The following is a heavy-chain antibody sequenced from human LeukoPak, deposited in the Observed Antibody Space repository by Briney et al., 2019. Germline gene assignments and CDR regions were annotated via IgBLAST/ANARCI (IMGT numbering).Heavy chain of an antibody. V-gene: IGHV4-39*01. Sequence: SETLSLTCSLSGVSNSFNRYYWGWIRQAPGKGLEWIGSIYYSGSTYYNPSLKSRVTISVDTSNNQFSLKLSSVTAADTAVYYCARHLWRSTSAPYFNYWGQRSLVTVSS. CDR1: GVSNSFNRYY. CDR3: ARHLWRSTSAPYFNY. CDR2: IYYSGST. D-gene: IGHD2-21*01. J-gene: IGHJ4*02.